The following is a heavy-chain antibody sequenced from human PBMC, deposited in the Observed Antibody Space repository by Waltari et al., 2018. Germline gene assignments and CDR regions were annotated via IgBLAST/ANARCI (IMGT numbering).Heavy chain of an antibody. D-gene: IGHD2-21*01. J-gene: IGHJ4*02. V-gene: IGHV1-46*01. Sequence: QVQLVQSGAELKKPGASVKVSCKAPAYTFAGYYMHWVRQAPGQGGEWVGVINLSLWTPKYTRKFQGRVTMTLDTATSTVFLELNSLMSEDTAVFYCARERRQTYEFDCGGQGTLVTVSS. CDR2: INLSLWTP. CDR3: ARERRQTYEFDC. CDR1: AYTFAGYY.